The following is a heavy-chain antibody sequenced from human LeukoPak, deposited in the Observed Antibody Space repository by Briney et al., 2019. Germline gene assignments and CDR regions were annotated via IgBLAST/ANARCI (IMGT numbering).Heavy chain of an antibody. CDR3: ARVSYYDSSGYYFLSYVDY. Sequence: GGSLRLSCAASGFTVSSSYMSWVRQAPGKGLEWVSVIYSGGSTYYADSVRGRFTISRDNSKNTLYLQMNSLGAEDTAVYYCARVSYYDSSGYYFLSYVDYWGQGTLVTVSS. V-gene: IGHV3-53*01. CDR2: IYSGGST. J-gene: IGHJ4*02. CDR1: GFTVSSSY. D-gene: IGHD3-22*01.